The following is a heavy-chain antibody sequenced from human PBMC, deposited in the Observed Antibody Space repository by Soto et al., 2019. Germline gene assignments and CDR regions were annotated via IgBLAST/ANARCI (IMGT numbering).Heavy chain of an antibody. V-gene: IGHV6-1*01. CDR3: ARGPTMVRGVIRYYYYYGMDV. CDR1: GDSVSSNSAA. Sequence: SQTLSLTCAISGDSVSSNSAAWNWIRQSPSRGLEWLGRTYYRSKWYNDYAVSVKSRITINPDTSKNQFSLQLNSVPPEDTAVYYCARGPTMVRGVIRYYYYYGMDVWGQGTTVTVSS. CDR2: TYYRSKWYN. D-gene: IGHD3-10*01. J-gene: IGHJ6*02.